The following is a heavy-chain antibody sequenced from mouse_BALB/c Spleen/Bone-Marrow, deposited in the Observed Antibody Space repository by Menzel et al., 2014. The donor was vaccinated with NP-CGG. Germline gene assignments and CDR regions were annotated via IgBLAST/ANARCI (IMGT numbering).Heavy chain of an antibody. D-gene: IGHD1-1*01. CDR2: VWAGGST. CDR1: GFSLTSYG. Sequence: VKLMESGPGLVAPSQSLSITCTVSGFSLTSYGVHWVRQPPGKGLEWLGVVWAGGSTNYNSALMSRLSISKDNSKSQVFLKMSSLQTDDTAMYYCAREGGYYYGSRVAWFAYWGQGTLVTVSA. V-gene: IGHV2-9*02. CDR3: AREGGYYYGSRVAWFAY. J-gene: IGHJ3*01.